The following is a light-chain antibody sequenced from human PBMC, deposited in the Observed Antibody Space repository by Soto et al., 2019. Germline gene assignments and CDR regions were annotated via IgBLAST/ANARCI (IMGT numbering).Light chain of an antibody. J-gene: IGLJ1*01. Sequence: QSALTQPRSVSGSPGQSVTISCTGTSSDVGGYSYVSWYQQHPGKAPKLMIYDVSKRPSGVPDRFSGSKSGNTASLTISGLQAEDEADYYCCSYAGSSSHSVFGTGTKVTVL. V-gene: IGLV2-11*01. CDR2: DVS. CDR1: SSDVGGYSY. CDR3: CSYAGSSSHSV.